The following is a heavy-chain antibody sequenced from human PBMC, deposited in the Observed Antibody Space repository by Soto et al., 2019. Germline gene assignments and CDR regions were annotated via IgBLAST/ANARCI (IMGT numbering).Heavy chain of an antibody. Sequence: GGSLRLSCAASGFTLSSYAMSWVRQAPGKGLEWVSAISGSGGSTYYADSVKGRFTISRDNSKNTLYLQMNSLRAEDTAVYYCARGAIWGSYRYTGIDYWGQGTLVTVSS. J-gene: IGHJ4*02. CDR3: ARGAIWGSYRYTGIDY. D-gene: IGHD3-16*02. CDR2: ISGSGGST. V-gene: IGHV3-23*01. CDR1: GFTLSSYA.